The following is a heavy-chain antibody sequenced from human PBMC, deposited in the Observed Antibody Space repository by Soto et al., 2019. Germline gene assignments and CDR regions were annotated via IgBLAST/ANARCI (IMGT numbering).Heavy chain of an antibody. Sequence: GRSLRLSCAASGFTFSNAWMNWVRQAPGKGLEWVGRIKSKTDGGTTDYAAPVKGRFTISRDDSKNTLYLQMNSLRTEDTAVYYCTTDLAYYYGSGSSAEVDYWGQGTLVTVSS. J-gene: IGHJ4*02. CDR2: IKSKTDGGTT. V-gene: IGHV3-15*07. CDR1: GFTFSNAW. D-gene: IGHD3-10*01. CDR3: TTDLAYYYGSGSSAEVDY.